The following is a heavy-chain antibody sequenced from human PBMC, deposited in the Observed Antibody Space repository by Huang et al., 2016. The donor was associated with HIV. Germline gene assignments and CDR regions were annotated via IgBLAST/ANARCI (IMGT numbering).Heavy chain of an antibody. V-gene: IGHV3-30*02. J-gene: IGHJ4*02. D-gene: IGHD3-10*01. CDR1: GFTFISYG. CDR3: AKDRDVDGGLYRGFFDY. Sequence: QVQLVESGGGVVQPGGSLRLSCAASGFTFISYGLHWCRLAPGKGLVWVALSRYDGKNNLYGDSVKGRFTIARDESSNTVFLKMNNLRTDDTAVYFCAKDRDVDGGLYRGFFDYWGQGTLVTVSS. CDR2: SRYDGKNN.